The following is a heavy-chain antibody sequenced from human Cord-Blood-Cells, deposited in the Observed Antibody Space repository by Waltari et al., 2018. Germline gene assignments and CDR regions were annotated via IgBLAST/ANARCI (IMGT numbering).Heavy chain of an antibody. CDR2: IYYSGST. Sequence: QLQLQESGPGLVKPSETLSLTCTVSGGSISSSSYYWGWIRQPPGKGLEWIGSIYYSGSTYYNPSLKRRVTISVDTSKNQFSLKLSSVTAADTAVYYCARRGAARPFDYWGQGTLVTVSS. J-gene: IGHJ4*02. D-gene: IGHD6-6*01. CDR3: ARRGAARPFDY. CDR1: GGSISSSSYY. V-gene: IGHV4-39*01.